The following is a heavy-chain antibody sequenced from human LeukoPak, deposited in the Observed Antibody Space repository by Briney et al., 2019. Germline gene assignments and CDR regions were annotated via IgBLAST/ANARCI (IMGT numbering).Heavy chain of an antibody. CDR3: AKDRPSQHGAGSYGDN. Sequence: GSLRLSCAASGFTFANYALSWVRQAPGKGLEWVSAISGSGTGTYYADSVKGRFTISRDNAKNMVHLQMSRLRAEDTAVYYCAKDRPSQHGAGSYGDNCGQGTLVSVSS. CDR1: GFTFANYA. CDR2: ISGSGTGT. J-gene: IGHJ4*02. D-gene: IGHD3-10*01. V-gene: IGHV3-23*01.